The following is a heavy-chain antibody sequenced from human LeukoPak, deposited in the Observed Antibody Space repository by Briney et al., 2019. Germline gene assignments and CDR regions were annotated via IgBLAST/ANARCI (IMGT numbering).Heavy chain of an antibody. CDR3: ARAMTISRREYYYGMDV. Sequence: GGSLRLSCAASGFTVSSNYMSWVRQAPGKGLEWVSVIYTGGSTYYADSVKGRFTISRHNSKNTLYLQMNSLRAEDTAVYYCARAMTISRREYYYGMDVWGQGTTVTVSS. J-gene: IGHJ6*02. CDR2: IYTGGST. V-gene: IGHV3-53*04. CDR1: GFTVSSNY. D-gene: IGHD3-16*01.